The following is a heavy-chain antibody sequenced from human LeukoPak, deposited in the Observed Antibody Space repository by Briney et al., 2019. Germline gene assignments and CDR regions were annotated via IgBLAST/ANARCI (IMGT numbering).Heavy chain of an antibody. J-gene: IGHJ4*02. CDR3: AKTSDDIVVVPAADFDY. D-gene: IGHD2-2*01. Sequence: GGSLRLSCAASGFTFSNYGMSWVRQAPGKGLEWVSGISGSGGSTYYADSVKGRFTISRDNPQNTLYLQMNSLRAEDTAVYYCAKTSDDIVVVPAADFDYWGQGTLVTVSS. V-gene: IGHV3-23*01. CDR2: ISGSGGST. CDR1: GFTFSNYG.